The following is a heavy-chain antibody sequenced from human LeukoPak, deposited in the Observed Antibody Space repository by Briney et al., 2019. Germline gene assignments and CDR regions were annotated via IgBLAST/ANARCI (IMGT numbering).Heavy chain of an antibody. CDR3: ARGRDASDLDY. CDR1: GFAFSSLD. V-gene: IGHV3-23*01. CDR2: ISAGGDRT. J-gene: IGHJ4*02. D-gene: IGHD2-21*02. Sequence: PGGSLRLSCAASGFAFSSLDMGWVRQAPRKGLEWVSAISAGGDRTYYADSVRGRFTLSRDKSKNTLYLQMNSLRAEDTAVYYCARGRDASDLDYWGQGTLVTVSS.